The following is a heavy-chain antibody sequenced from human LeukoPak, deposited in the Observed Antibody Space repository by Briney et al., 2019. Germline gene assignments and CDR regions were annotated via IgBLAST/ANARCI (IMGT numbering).Heavy chain of an antibody. V-gene: IGHV4-61*01. Sequence: SETLSLTCTVSGYSISSGYYWSWIRQPPGKGLEWIGYIYYSGSTNYNPSLKSRVTISVDTSKNQFSLKLSSVTAADTAVYYCARDRRVTIFGVVLHNWFDPWGQGTLVTVSS. J-gene: IGHJ5*02. CDR1: GYSISSGYY. D-gene: IGHD3-3*01. CDR2: IYYSGST. CDR3: ARDRRVTIFGVVLHNWFDP.